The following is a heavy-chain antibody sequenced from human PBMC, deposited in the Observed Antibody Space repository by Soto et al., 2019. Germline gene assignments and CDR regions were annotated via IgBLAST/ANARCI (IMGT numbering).Heavy chain of an antibody. J-gene: IGHJ4*02. CDR3: ARDVSSGWSAY. CDR2: IYSGGST. Sequence: GGSLRLSCAASGFSVSSKYVSWVRQAPGKGLEWVSVIYSGGSTYYADSVKGRFTISRHNSKNTLYLQMNSLRAEDTAVYYCARDVSSGWSAYWGQGTLVTVSS. CDR1: GFSVSSKY. V-gene: IGHV3-53*04. D-gene: IGHD6-19*01.